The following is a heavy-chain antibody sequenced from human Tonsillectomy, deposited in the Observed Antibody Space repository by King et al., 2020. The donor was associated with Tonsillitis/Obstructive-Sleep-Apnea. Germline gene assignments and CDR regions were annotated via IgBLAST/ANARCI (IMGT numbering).Heavy chain of an antibody. J-gene: IGHJ4*02. CDR2: ISWNGGGT. Sequence: VQLVESGGVVVQPGGSLRLSCAASGFTFDDFTMHWVRQAPGKGLEWVSLISWNGGGTYYADSVKGRFTVSRDNSKNFLYLQMNSLTTEDTALYYCARGETFDFWGQGTLVTVSS. D-gene: IGHD5-24*01. V-gene: IGHV3-43*01. CDR1: GFTFDDFT. CDR3: ARGETFDF.